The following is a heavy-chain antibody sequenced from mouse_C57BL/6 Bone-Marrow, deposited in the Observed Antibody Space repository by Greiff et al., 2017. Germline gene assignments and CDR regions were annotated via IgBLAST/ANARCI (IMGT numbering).Heavy chain of an antibody. CDR2: INPYNGGT. Sequence: VQLKQSGPVLVKPGASVKMSCKASGYTFTDYYMNWVKQSHGKSLEWIGVINPYNGGTSYNQKFKGKATLTVDKSSSTAYMELNSLTSEDSAVYYCARGEVVAPYWYFAVWGTGTTVTVSS. V-gene: IGHV1-19*01. CDR3: ARGEVVAPYWYFAV. J-gene: IGHJ1*03. D-gene: IGHD1-1*01. CDR1: GYTFTDYY.